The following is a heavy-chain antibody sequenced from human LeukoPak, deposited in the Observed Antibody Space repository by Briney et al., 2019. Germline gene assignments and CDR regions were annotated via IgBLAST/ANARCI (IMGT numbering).Heavy chain of an antibody. CDR1: GFTFSSYN. CDR2: ITSSSSTI. V-gene: IGHV3-48*02. Sequence: GGSLRLSCAASGFTFSSYNMNWVRQAPGKGLEWVSYITSSSSTIYYADSVKGRFTISRDNAKNSLFLQMNSLRDEDTAVYYCAREPSGKYRSDAFDIWGQGAMVTVSS. D-gene: IGHD3-16*02. J-gene: IGHJ3*02. CDR3: AREPSGKYRSDAFDI.